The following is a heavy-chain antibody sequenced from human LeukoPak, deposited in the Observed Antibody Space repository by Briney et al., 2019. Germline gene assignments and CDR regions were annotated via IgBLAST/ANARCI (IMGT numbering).Heavy chain of an antibody. CDR3: ARDPVWFGELLGWFDP. Sequence: SQTLSLTCTVSGGSICSGVYYWSWIRQPPGKGLEWIGYIYYSGSTYYDPSLKSRVTISVDTSKNQFSLKLSSVTAADTAVYYCARDPVWFGELLGWFDPWGQGTLVTVSS. J-gene: IGHJ5*02. V-gene: IGHV4-30-4*01. D-gene: IGHD3-10*01. CDR1: GGSICSGVYY. CDR2: IYYSGST.